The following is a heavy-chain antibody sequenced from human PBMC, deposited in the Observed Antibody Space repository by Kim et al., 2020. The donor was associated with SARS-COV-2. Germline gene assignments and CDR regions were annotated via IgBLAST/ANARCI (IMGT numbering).Heavy chain of an antibody. CDR2: INPNSGGT. D-gene: IGHD1-26*01. V-gene: IGHV1-2*04. CDR3: ARDWGYSGSSHFDY. CDR1: GYTFTGYY. Sequence: ASVKVSCKASGYTFTGYYMHWVRQAPGQGLEWMGWINPNSGGTNYAQKFQGWVTMTRDTSISTAYMELSRLRSDDTAVYYCARDWGYSGSSHFDYWGQGTLVTVSS. J-gene: IGHJ4*02.